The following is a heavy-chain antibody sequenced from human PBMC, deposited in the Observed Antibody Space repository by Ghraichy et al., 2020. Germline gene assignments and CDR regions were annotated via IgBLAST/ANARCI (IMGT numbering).Heavy chain of an antibody. J-gene: IGHJ4*02. D-gene: IGHD3-9*01. CDR3: ARQHYDITLDY. V-gene: IGHV4-39*01. CDR2: IYYSGST. Sequence: SETLSLTCTVSGGSISSSSYYWGWIRQPPGKGLEWIGSIYYSGSTYYNPSLKSRVTISVDTSKNQFSLKLSSVTAADTAVYYCARQHYDITLDYWGQGTLVTVSS. CDR1: GGSISSSSYY.